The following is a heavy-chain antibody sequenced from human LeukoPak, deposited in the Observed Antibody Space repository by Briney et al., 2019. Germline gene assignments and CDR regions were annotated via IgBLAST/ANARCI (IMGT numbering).Heavy chain of an antibody. Sequence: GGSLRLSCAASGFTFSSYAMDWVRQAPGKGLEWVSFISGSGDTTYYADSVKGRFTISRDKSKNTLYLQMNSLRAEDTAVYYCAKSRGESRGASNYWGQGTLVTVSS. D-gene: IGHD1-26*01. V-gene: IGHV3-23*01. CDR2: ISGSGDTT. CDR3: AKSRGESRGASNY. CDR1: GFTFSSYA. J-gene: IGHJ4*02.